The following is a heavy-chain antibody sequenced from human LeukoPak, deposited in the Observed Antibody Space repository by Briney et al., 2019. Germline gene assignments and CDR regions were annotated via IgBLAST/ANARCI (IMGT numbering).Heavy chain of an antibody. CDR1: GFTFRSYG. D-gene: IGHD3/OR15-3a*01. CDR3: ARDLNLGTSDSY. Sequence: GGSLRLSCAASGFTFRSYGIHWVRQAPGKGLEWVAMISFDGTNKHYADSVKGRFTISRDNSKDTLSLEMNNLSAEDTAVYYCARDLNLGTSDSYWGQGTLVTVSS. CDR2: ISFDGTNK. V-gene: IGHV3-30*03. J-gene: IGHJ4*02.